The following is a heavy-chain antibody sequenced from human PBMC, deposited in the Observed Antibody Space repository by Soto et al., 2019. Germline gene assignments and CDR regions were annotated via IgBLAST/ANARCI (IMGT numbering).Heavy chain of an antibody. V-gene: IGHV4-39*01. J-gene: IGHJ4*02. CDR1: GGSLSSRPYY. D-gene: IGHD3-10*01. CDR2: INYSGST. CDR3: ARHPGGFGELLALEY. Sequence: SETLSLTCSVSGGSLSSRPYYWGWIRQPPGKGLEWLGSINYSGSTYYNPSLKSRLTISIDTSKNQFSLELTSVTAADTAIFYRARHPGGFGELLALEYSGQGPMVT.